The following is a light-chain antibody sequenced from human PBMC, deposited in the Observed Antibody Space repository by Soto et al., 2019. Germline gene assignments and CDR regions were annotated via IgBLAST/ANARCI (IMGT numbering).Light chain of an antibody. J-gene: IGLJ3*02. CDR3: SSYAGSNNFWV. CDR2: EVS. CDR1: SSDIGGYNY. Sequence: QSALTQPPSASGSPGQSVTISCTGTSSDIGGYNYVSWYQHLPGTAPKLMIYEVSKRPSGVPDRFSGSKSGNTASLTVSGLQAEDEADYYCSSYAGSNNFWVFGGGTKVTVL. V-gene: IGLV2-8*01.